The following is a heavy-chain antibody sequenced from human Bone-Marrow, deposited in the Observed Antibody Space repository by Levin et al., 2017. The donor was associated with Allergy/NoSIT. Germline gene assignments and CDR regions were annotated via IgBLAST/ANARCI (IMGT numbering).Heavy chain of an antibody. CDR1: GGSISNSY. CDR3: AREGYYFDSDGFDFRDFFDN. V-gene: IGHV4-59*01. CDR2: ISHTGAT. D-gene: IGHD3-22*01. Sequence: SETLSLTCTVSGGSISNSYWNWIRQSPERGLEWIGYISHTGATNYNPSLKSRVTISLDTSKNQFSLRLKSVTAADTARYFCAREGYYFDSDGFDFRDFFDNWGQGTLVTVSS. J-gene: IGHJ4*02.